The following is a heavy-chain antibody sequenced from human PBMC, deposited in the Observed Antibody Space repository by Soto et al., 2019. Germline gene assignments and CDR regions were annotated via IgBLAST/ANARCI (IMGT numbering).Heavy chain of an antibody. V-gene: IGHV3-15*01. Sequence: LQLQESGPGLVKPSETLSLTCTVSGGSISSSSYYWGWIRQPPGKGLDWVGRIKSKTDGWTTDYGAPVKGRFTISRDNSKNTLYLQMNSLKTEDTAVYFCTTDPIRHYDILTGYYYFDYWGQGTLVTVSS. CDR1: GGSISSSSYY. CDR2: IKSKTDGWTT. D-gene: IGHD3-9*01. CDR3: TTDPIRHYDILTGYYYFDY. J-gene: IGHJ4*02.